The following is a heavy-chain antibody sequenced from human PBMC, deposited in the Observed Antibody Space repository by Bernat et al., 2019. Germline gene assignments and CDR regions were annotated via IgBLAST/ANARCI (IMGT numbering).Heavy chain of an antibody. CDR3: ARRQLTLYYYYGMDV. D-gene: IGHD3-9*01. J-gene: IGHJ6*02. V-gene: IGHV3-53*04. Sequence: LVESGGGLVQPGGSLRLSCAASGFTFSSYAMSWVRQAPGKGLEWVSVIYSGGSTYYADSVKGRFTISRHNSKNTLYLQMNSLRAEDTAVYYCARRQLTLYYYYGMDVWGQGTTVTVSS. CDR2: IYSGGST. CDR1: GFTFSSYA.